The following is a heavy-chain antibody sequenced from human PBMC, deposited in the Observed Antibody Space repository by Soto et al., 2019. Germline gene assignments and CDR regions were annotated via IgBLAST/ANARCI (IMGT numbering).Heavy chain of an antibody. V-gene: IGHV3-15*01. D-gene: IGHD3-9*01. CDR2: IKSKTDGGTR. Sequence: EVQLVESGGGLVKPGESLRLSCAASGFTFPNAWMSWVRQAPGKGLEWVGRIKSKTDGGTRDYAAPVKGRCTISRDDSKNKLFLQMSSRKTEDTAIYYCTYLHYDILTGSIWHYFDYWGQGTLVTVSS. J-gene: IGHJ4*02. CDR3: TYLHYDILTGSIWHYFDY. CDR1: GFTFPNAW.